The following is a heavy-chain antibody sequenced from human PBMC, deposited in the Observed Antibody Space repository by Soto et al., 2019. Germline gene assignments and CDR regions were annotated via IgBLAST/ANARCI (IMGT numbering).Heavy chain of an antibody. CDR3: ARVTPTPRYYYYYGMDV. V-gene: IGHV1-69*01. D-gene: IGHD4-17*01. CDR2: IIPIFGTA. Sequence: QVQLVQSGAEVKKPGSLVKVSCKASGGTFSSYAISWVRQAPGQGLEWMGGIIPIFGTANYAQKFQGRVTITADESTSTAYMELSSLRSEDTAVYYCARVTPTPRYYYYYGMDVWGQGTTVTVSS. CDR1: GGTFSSYA. J-gene: IGHJ6*02.